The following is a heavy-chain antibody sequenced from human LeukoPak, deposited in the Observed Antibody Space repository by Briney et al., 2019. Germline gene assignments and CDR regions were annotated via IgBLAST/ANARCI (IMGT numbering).Heavy chain of an antibody. CDR2: INPGDSDT. CDR1: GYRFTSYW. CDR3: ARPFDY. V-gene: IGHV5-51*01. Sequence: GESLKISCKGSGYRFTSYWIGWVRQMPGKGLEWVGIINPGDSDTRYSPSFQGRVTISVDTSISTAYLQWSSLKASDTAIYYCARPFDYWGQGTLVTVSS. J-gene: IGHJ4*02.